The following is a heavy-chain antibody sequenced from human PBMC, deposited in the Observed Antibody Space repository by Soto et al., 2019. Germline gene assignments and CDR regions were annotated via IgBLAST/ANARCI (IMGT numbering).Heavy chain of an antibody. Sequence: QVQLVQAGAEVKKPGASVKVSCKASGYTFTSYAMHWVRQAPGQRLEWMGWINAGNGNTKYSQKFQGRVTITRDRSXSXXYMELSSLRSEDTAVYYCAIELDGRAIYYYYGMDVWGQGTTVTVSS. V-gene: IGHV1-3*01. CDR3: AIELDGRAIYYYYGMDV. CDR1: GYTFTSYA. CDR2: INAGNGNT. J-gene: IGHJ6*02.